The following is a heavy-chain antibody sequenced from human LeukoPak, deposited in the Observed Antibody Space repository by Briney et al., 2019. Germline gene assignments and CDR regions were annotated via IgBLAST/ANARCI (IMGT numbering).Heavy chain of an antibody. CDR3: ARGIWSATRVDYYLDN. CDR1: GYTFSGYA. V-gene: IGHV1-3*01. J-gene: IGHJ4*02. Sequence: ASVKVSCKASGYTFSGYAIHWVRQAPGQRFEWMGWINAGNGHTKYSQNFQGRVTITRDSSANIVYMDVSSLTSEDTAVYYCARGIWSATRVDYYLDNWGRGTLVTYSS. D-gene: IGHD5-24*01. CDR2: INAGNGHT.